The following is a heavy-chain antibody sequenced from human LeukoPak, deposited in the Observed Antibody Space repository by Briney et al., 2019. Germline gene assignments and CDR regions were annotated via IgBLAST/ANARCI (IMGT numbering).Heavy chain of an antibody. CDR1: GFTFSSYW. CDR3: ARDVWTGVAVSDY. D-gene: IGHD6-19*01. CDR2: IKEDGSIQ. Sequence: EPGGSLRLSCVASGFTFSSYWMTWVRQAPGKGLEWLANIKEDGSIQYYLDSVRGRFTISRDNAKTSVYLQLNSLRAADTAVYYCARDVWTGVAVSDYWGKGTLVTVSS. J-gene: IGHJ4*02. V-gene: IGHV3-7*01.